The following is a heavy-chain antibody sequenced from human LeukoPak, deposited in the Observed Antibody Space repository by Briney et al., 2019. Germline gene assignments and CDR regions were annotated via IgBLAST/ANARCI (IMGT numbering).Heavy chain of an antibody. Sequence: SETQSLTCTVSGGSISSYYWSWIRQPPGKGLEWIGYIYYSGSTNYNPSLKSRVTISVDTSKNQFSLKLSSVTAADTAVYYCARDMPFDYWGQGTLVTVSS. CDR3: ARDMPFDY. D-gene: IGHD2-2*01. J-gene: IGHJ4*02. V-gene: IGHV4-59*01. CDR2: IYYSGST. CDR1: GGSISSYY.